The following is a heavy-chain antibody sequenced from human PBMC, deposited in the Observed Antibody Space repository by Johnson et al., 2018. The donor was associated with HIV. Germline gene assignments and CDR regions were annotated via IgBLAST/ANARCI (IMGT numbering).Heavy chain of an antibody. CDR3: AREGIVGATGPGPTLQDAFDI. CDR2: INWNGGST. J-gene: IGHJ3*02. Sequence: VQLVESGGGVVRPGGSLRLSCAASGFTFDDYGMSWVRQAPGKGLEWVSGINWNGGSTGYADSVKGRFTISRDNAQNSLYLQMNSLRAEDTAVYYCAREGIVGATGPGPTLQDAFDIWGQGTMVTVSS. CDR1: GFTFDDYG. D-gene: IGHD1-26*01. V-gene: IGHV3-20*04.